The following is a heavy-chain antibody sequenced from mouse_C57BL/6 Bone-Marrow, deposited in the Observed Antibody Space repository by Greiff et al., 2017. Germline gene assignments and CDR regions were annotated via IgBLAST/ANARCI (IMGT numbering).Heavy chain of an antibody. CDR2: IDPSDSYT. CDR1: GYTFTSYW. Sequence: QVQLKQPGAELVRPGTSVKLSCKASGYTFTSYWMHWVKQRPGQGLEWIGVIDPSDSYTNYNQKFTGKATLTVDTSSSTAYMQLSSLTSEDSAVYYWARWRVGYDGGFAYWGQGTLVTVSA. V-gene: IGHV1-59*01. J-gene: IGHJ3*01. D-gene: IGHD2-2*01. CDR3: ARWRVGYDGGFAY.